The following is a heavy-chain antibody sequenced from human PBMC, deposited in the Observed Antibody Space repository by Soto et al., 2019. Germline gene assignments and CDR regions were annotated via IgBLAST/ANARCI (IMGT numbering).Heavy chain of an antibody. CDR1: GFTFSSYA. CDR2: ISYDGSNK. J-gene: IGHJ4*02. D-gene: IGHD5-12*01. Sequence: QVQLVESGGGVVQPGRSLRLSCAASGFTFSSYAMHWVRQAPGKGLEWVAVISYDGSNKYYADSVKGRFTISRDNSKNTLYLQMNSPRAEDTAVYYCARERGYSGYDAFDYWGQGTLVTVSS. CDR3: ARERGYSGYDAFDY. V-gene: IGHV3-30-3*01.